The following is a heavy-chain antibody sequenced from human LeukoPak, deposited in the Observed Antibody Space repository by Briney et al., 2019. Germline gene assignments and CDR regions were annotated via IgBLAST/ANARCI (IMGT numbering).Heavy chain of an antibody. CDR2: INSDGSST. Sequence: GGSLRLSCSASGFTLSSYWMHWVRQAPGKGLVWVSRINSDGSSTSYADSVKGRFTISRDNAKNTLYLQMNSLRAEDTAVYYCARGTHSWGGLWYNYWGQGTLVTVSS. J-gene: IGHJ4*02. D-gene: IGHD6-13*01. CDR1: GFTLSSYW. V-gene: IGHV3-74*01. CDR3: ARGTHSWGGLWYNY.